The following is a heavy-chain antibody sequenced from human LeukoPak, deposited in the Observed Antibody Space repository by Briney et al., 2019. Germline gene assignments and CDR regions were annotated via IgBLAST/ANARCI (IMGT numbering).Heavy chain of an antibody. CDR1: GYTFTGYY. CDR3: ARSTVTTSWAFDI. D-gene: IGHD4-17*01. J-gene: IGHJ3*02. CDR2: INPNSGGT. Sequence: ASVKVSCEASGYTFTGYYMHWVRQAPGQGLEWMGWINPNSGGTNYAQKFQGWVTMTRDTSISTAYMELSRLRSDDTAVYYCARSTVTTSWAFDIWGQGTMVTVSS. V-gene: IGHV1-2*04.